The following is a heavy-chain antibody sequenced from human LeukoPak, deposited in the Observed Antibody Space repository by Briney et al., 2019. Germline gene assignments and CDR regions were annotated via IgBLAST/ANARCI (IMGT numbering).Heavy chain of an antibody. CDR3: ARVFTMVRGVITCDY. CDR2: ISAYNGNT. V-gene: IGHV1-18*04. D-gene: IGHD3-10*01. J-gene: IGHJ4*02. CDR1: GYTFTSYG. Sequence: WASLKVSCKASGYTFTSYGISWVRQAPGQGLEWMLWISAYNGNTNYAQKLKGRVTMTTDTSTSTAYMELRSLRSGDTPVYYCARVFTMVRGVITCDYWGEGTLVTVS.